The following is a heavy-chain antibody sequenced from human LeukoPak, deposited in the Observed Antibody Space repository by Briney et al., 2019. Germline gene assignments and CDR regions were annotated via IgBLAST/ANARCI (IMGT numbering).Heavy chain of an antibody. CDR1: GGSISSYY. Sequence: PSETLSLTCTVSGGSISSYYWSWVRQPPGKGLEWIGYIYYSGSTNYNPSLKSRVTISVDTSKNQFSLKLSSVTAADTAVYYCARGVVAAISCYFDYWGQGTLVTVSS. J-gene: IGHJ4*02. D-gene: IGHD2-15*01. V-gene: IGHV4-59*08. CDR2: IYYSGST. CDR3: ARGVVAAISCYFDY.